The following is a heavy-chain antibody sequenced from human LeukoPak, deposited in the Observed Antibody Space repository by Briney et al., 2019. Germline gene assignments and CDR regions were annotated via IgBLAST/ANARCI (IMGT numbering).Heavy chain of an antibody. CDR2: IYYSGST. D-gene: IGHD5-18*01. V-gene: IGHV4-31*03. CDR3: ARGVDTAMVAYFDY. J-gene: IGHJ4*02. CDR1: GASISSGGYY. Sequence: SETLSLTCTVSGASISSGGYYWSWIRQHPGKGLECIGYIYYSGSTYYNPSLRSRITISVDTSKNQFSLKLSSVTAADTAVYYCARGVDTAMVAYFDYWGQGTLVTVSS.